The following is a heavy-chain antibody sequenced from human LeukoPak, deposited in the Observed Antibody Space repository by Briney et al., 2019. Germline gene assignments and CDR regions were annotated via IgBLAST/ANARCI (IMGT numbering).Heavy chain of an antibody. D-gene: IGHD2-2*01. CDR3: ARGAWEVVVPAASLSMDV. J-gene: IGHJ6*02. Sequence: PSETLSLTCAVSGYSISNDYYWGWIRQPPGKGLEWIGSFYHRGSTYYNPSLKSRVAISADTSKNEFSLKLSSVTAADTAVYYCARGAWEVVVPAASLSMDVWGQGTTVTVSS. CDR1: GYSISNDYY. CDR2: FYHRGST. V-gene: IGHV4-38-2*01.